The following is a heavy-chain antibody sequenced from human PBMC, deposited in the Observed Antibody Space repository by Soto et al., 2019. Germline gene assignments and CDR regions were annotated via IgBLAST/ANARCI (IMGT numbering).Heavy chain of an antibody. Sequence: SVKVSCKAPGGTFSSYAISWVRQAPGQGLEWMGGIIPIFGTANYAQKFQGRVTITADESTSTAYMELSSLRSEDTAVYYCAREGGTMVRGVIFHYYGMDVWGQGTTVTVSS. CDR3: AREGGTMVRGVIFHYYGMDV. CDR1: GGTFSSYA. D-gene: IGHD3-10*01. V-gene: IGHV1-69*13. CDR2: IIPIFGTA. J-gene: IGHJ6*02.